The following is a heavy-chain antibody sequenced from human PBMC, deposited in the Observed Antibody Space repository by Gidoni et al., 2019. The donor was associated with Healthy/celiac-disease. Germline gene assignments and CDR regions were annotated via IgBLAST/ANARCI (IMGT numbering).Heavy chain of an antibody. V-gene: IGHV3-30-3*01. J-gene: IGHJ4*02. CDR2: ISYDGSNK. Sequence: QVQLVESGGGVVQPGRSLRLSCAASGFTFRSYAMHWVRQAPGKGLEWVAVISYDGSNKYYADSVKGRFTISRDNSKNTLYLQMNSLRAEDTAVYYCAREERGDSGSYPFDYWGQGTLVTVSS. D-gene: IGHD1-26*01. CDR1: GFTFRSYA. CDR3: AREERGDSGSYPFDY.